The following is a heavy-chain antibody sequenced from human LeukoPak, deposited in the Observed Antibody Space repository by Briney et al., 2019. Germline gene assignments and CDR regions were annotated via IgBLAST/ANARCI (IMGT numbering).Heavy chain of an antibody. V-gene: IGHV3-23*01. J-gene: IGHJ6*03. CDR2: ISGSGAST. CDR1: GLTFSSYA. CDR3: AKDGGLYYFYYSMDV. Sequence: GGSLRLSCAASGLTFSSYAMTWVCQAPGKGLEWVSTISGSGASTYYADSVKGRFTISRDNSKSTLYLQMNSLRTDDTAVYYCAKDGGLYYFYYSMDVWGKGTTVTVSS. D-gene: IGHD3-16*01.